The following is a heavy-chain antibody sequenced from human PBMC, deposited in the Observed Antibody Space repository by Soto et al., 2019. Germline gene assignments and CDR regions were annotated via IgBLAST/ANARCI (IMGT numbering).Heavy chain of an antibody. V-gene: IGHV1-46*03. CDR1: GYIFTSYY. J-gene: IGHJ4*02. CDR2: INPFDGSR. Sequence: GASVKVSCKASGYIFTSYYIHWVRQVPGQGLEWMGWINPFDGSRMFAQSFQGRVTMTRDTSTSTVYMEVSSLRSEDTAVYYCSRVDPGETSPFDHWGQGTLVTVSS. D-gene: IGHD3-10*01. CDR3: SRVDPGETSPFDH.